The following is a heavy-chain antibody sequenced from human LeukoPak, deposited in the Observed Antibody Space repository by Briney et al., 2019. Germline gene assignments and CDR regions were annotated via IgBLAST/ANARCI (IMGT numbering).Heavy chain of an antibody. V-gene: IGHV1-69*05. CDR3: ARVSGAYRYRGFDY. CDR1: GAPFSSYA. D-gene: IGHD1-26*01. CDR2: IIPFFNTA. Sequence: GASVKVSCEASGAPFSSYALSWVRQAPGQGLEWMGGIIPFFNTANYAQKFQGRVTMTRDMSTSTVYMELSSLRSEDTAVYYCARVSGAYRYRGFDYWGQGTLVTVSS. J-gene: IGHJ4*02.